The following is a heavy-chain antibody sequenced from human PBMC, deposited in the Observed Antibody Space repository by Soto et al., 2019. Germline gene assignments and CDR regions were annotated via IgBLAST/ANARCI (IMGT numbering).Heavy chain of an antibody. Sequence: QVQLQQWGAGLLKPSETLSLTCAVYGGSFSGYYWSWIRQPPGKGLEWIGEINHSGSTNYNPSLKSRVTISVDTSKNQFSLKLSSGTAADTAVYYCARGGYSGYARWGQGTLVTVSS. CDR1: GGSFSGYY. D-gene: IGHD5-12*01. CDR2: INHSGST. CDR3: ARGGYSGYAR. J-gene: IGHJ4*02. V-gene: IGHV4-34*01.